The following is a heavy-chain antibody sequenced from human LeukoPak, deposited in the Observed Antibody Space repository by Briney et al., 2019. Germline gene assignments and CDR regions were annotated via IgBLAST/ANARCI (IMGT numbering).Heavy chain of an antibody. V-gene: IGHV4-4*02. CDR2: IYHSGST. CDR3: ARRVQYGDYAFDI. D-gene: IGHD4-17*01. CDR1: GVSISSSNW. J-gene: IGHJ3*02. Sequence: SGTLSLTCAVSGVSISSSNWWSWVRQPPGKGLEWIGEIYHSGSTNYNPSLKSRVTISVDKSKNQFSLKLSSVTAADTAVYYCARRVQYGDYAFDIWGQGTMVTVSS.